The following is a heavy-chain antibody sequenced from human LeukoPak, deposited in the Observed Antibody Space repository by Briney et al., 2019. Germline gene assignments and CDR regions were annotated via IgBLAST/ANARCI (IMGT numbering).Heavy chain of an antibody. D-gene: IGHD3-3*01. V-gene: IGHV4-61*02. CDR3: AGANYDFWSGYYRGDY. Sequence: SQTLSLTCTVSGGSISSGSYYWSWIRQPAGKGLEWIGRIYTSGGTNYNPSLKSRVTISVDTSKNQFSLKLSSVTAADTAVYYCAGANYDFWSGYYRGDYWGQGTLVTVSS. CDR2: IYTSGGT. CDR1: GGSISSGSYY. J-gene: IGHJ4*02.